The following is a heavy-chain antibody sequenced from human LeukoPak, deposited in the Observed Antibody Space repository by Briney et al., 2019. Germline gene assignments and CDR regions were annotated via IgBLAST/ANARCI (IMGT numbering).Heavy chain of an antibody. CDR2: IYPNSGGT. D-gene: IGHD6-19*01. V-gene: IGHV1-2*06. J-gene: IGHJ4*02. CDR3: ARESSGWLSR. CDR1: GCTFTGYY. Sequence: ASVTVTCMACGCTFTGYYMHWVRQAPGQGLEWRGRIYPNSGGTNYAQELQRRVNMNRDTSISTAYMELSRLRSDDTAVYYCARESSGWLSRWGQGAMVTVSS.